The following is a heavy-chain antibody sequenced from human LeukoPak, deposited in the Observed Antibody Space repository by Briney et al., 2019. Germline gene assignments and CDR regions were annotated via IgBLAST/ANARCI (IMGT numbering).Heavy chain of an antibody. V-gene: IGHV4-34*01. Sequence: SETLSLTCAVYGGSFSGYYWSWIRQPPGKGLEWIGEINHSGSTNYNPSLKSRVTISVDTSKNQFSLKLSSVTAADTAVYYCARARGPYYYDSSGYYSIWGQGTLVTVSS. CDR1: GGSFSGYY. J-gene: IGHJ4*02. CDR3: ARARGPYYYDSSGYYSI. D-gene: IGHD3-22*01. CDR2: INHSGST.